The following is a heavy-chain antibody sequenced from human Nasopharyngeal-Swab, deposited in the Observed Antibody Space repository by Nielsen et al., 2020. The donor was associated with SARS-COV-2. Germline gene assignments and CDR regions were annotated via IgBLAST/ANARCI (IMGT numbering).Heavy chain of an antibody. CDR3: ARGQGPRHYYGSSGYYYDVLGRGYYFDY. CDR2: INHSGST. J-gene: IGHJ4*02. D-gene: IGHD3-22*01. V-gene: IGHV4-34*01. Sequence: WIRQPQGKGLEWIGEINHSGSTNYNPSLKRRVTISVDTSKNQFSLKLSSVTAADTAVYYCARGQGPRHYYGSSGYYYDVLGRGYYFDYWGQGTLVTVSS.